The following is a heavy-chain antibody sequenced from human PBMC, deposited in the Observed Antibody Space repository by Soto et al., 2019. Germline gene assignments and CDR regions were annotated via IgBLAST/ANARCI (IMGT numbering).Heavy chain of an antibody. CDR3: ARDLNYGDYALYYGMDV. J-gene: IGHJ6*02. Sequence: QVPLVQSGAEVKKPGASVKVSCKASGYTFTSYGLSWVRQAPGQGLEWMGWISAYNGNTNYAQKLQGRVTMTTDTSTSTAYMELRSLRSDDTAVYYCARDLNYGDYALYYGMDVWGQGTTVTVSS. D-gene: IGHD4-17*01. CDR1: GYTFTSYG. V-gene: IGHV1-18*01. CDR2: ISAYNGNT.